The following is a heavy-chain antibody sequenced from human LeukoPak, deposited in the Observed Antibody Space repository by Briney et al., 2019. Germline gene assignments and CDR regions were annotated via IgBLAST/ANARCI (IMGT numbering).Heavy chain of an antibody. V-gene: IGHV1-69*01. CDR3: AREGASGWSPKLWPFDP. D-gene: IGHD6-19*01. CDR1: GGTFSSYA. CDR2: IIPIFGTA. J-gene: IGHJ5*02. Sequence: VASVKVSCKASGGTFSSYAISWVRQAPGQGLEWMGGIIPIFGTANYAQKFQGRVTITADESTSTAYMELSSLRSEDTAVYYCAREGASGWSPKLWPFDPWGQGTLVTVSS.